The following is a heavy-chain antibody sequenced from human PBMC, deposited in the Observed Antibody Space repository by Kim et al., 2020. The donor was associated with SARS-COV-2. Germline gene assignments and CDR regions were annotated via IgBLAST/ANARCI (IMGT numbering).Heavy chain of an antibody. CDR2: ISYDGSNK. V-gene: IGHV3-30*18. Sequence: GGSLRLSCAASGFTFSSYGMHWVRQAPGKGLEWVAVISYDGSNKYYADSVKGRFTISRDNSKNTLYLQMNSLRAEDTAVYYCAKDPLRGYSYGYPLYYGMDVWGQGTTVTVSS. J-gene: IGHJ6*02. D-gene: IGHD5-18*01. CDR1: GFTFSSYG. CDR3: AKDPLRGYSYGYPLYYGMDV.